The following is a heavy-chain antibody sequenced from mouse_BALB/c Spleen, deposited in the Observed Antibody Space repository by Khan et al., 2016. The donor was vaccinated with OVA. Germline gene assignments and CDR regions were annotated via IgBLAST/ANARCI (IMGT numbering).Heavy chain of an antibody. J-gene: IGHJ2*01. D-gene: IGHD2-13*01. CDR2: INTFTGEP. V-gene: IGHV9-1*02. Sequence: QIQLVQSGPELRKPGETVKISCQTSGYTFTNFRVNWVKQTPGMGLKWMGYINTFTGEPTYADDFKGRFAFSLENSASSAYLQINNLKNDDMAAYCSSRHGHGESCYFDVWGQGTTLTVSS. CDR3: SRHGHGESCYFDV. CDR1: GYTFTNFR.